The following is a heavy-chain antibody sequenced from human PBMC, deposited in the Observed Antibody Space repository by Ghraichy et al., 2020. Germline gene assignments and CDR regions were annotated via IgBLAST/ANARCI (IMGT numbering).Heavy chain of an antibody. CDR2: IRYDGSNK. CDR3: ASANYYDHNWFDP. V-gene: IGHV3-30*02. D-gene: IGHD3-22*01. CDR1: GFTFSSYG. J-gene: IGHJ5*02. Sequence: GGSLRLSCAASGFTFSSYGMHWVRQAPGKGLEWVAFIRYDGSNKYYADSVKGRFTISRDNSKNTLYLQMNSLRAEDTAVYYCASANYYDHNWFDPWGQGTLVTVSS.